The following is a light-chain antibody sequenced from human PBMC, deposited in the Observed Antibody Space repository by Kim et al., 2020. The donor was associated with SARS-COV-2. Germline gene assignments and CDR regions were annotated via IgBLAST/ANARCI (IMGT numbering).Light chain of an antibody. CDR2: EVY. CDR3: FSAAAPRV. CDR1: GSHDL. J-gene: IGLJ3*02. V-gene: IGLV2-23*02. Sequence: GSHDLVSWYQQHPGKAPKLIISEVYDRPSGVSNRFSGSKSANTASLTISGLQADDEADYYCFSAAAPRVFGGGTRLTVL.